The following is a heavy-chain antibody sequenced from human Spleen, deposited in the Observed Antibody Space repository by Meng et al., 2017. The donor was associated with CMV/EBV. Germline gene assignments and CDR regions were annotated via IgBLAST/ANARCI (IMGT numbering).Heavy chain of an antibody. Sequence: KVSCKASGYTFPDSDMPWVRPAPGQGLEWMGWINPNSGGTTYAQKFQGRVTMTRDTSISTTYMELSRLRSDDTAVYYCARDRGGDYWGQGALVTVSS. CDR1: GYTFPDSD. V-gene: IGHV1-2*02. D-gene: IGHD3-10*01. CDR3: ARDRGGDY. J-gene: IGHJ4*02. CDR2: INPNSGGT.